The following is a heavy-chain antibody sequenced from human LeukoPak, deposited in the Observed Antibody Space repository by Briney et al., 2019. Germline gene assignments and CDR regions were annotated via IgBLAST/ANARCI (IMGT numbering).Heavy chain of an antibody. CDR3: AGYCSGDWFDP. V-gene: IGHV4-34*01. J-gene: IGHJ5*02. Sequence: ASETLSLTCAVYGGSFSGYYWSWIRQPPGKGLEWIGEINHSGSTNYNPSLKSRVTISVDTSKNQFSLKLSSVTAADTAVYYCAGYCSGDWFDPWGQGTLVTVSS. CDR2: INHSGST. CDR1: GGSFSGYY. D-gene: IGHD2-15*01.